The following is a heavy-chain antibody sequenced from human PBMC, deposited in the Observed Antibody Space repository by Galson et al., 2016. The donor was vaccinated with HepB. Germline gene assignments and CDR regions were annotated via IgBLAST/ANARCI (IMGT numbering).Heavy chain of an antibody. CDR3: ARESSRTSVKWRRYNYYYMDV. Sequence: TLSLTCTVSGGSISSGSYYWSWIRQPAREGLEWIGRRPTSGSTNYNPSLKSRVTISVDTSKNQFSLKLSSVAAADTAVYYCARESSRTSVKWRRYNYYYMDVWGKGTTVTVSS. V-gene: IGHV4-61*02. CDR1: GGSISSGSYY. D-gene: IGHD6-13*01. CDR2: RPTSGST. J-gene: IGHJ6*03.